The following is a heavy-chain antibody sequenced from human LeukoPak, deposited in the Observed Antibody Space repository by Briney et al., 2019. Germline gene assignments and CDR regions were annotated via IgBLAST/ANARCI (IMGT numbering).Heavy chain of an antibody. CDR2: IYYSGST. D-gene: IGHD4-17*01. J-gene: IGHJ5*02. V-gene: IGHV4-39*01. CDR3: ARSARDYAWFDP. CDR1: GGSISSSSYY. Sequence: SETLSLTCTVSGGSISSSSYYWGWIRQPPGKGLEWIGSIYYSGSTYYNPPLKSRVTISVDTSKNQFSLKLSSVTAADTAVYYCARSARDYAWFDPWGQGTRVTVSS.